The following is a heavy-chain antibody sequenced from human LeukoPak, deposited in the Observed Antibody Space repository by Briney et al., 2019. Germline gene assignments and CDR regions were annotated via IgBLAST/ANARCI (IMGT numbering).Heavy chain of an antibody. CDR1: GGSISSYY. CDR3: AIRLLGVYYFDY. V-gene: IGHV4-59*01. Sequence: SETLSLTRPVSGGSISSYYWRWLRPPPAKELEWIGYIYSSESTNYIPSLKSRVTISVDTYKNQFSLKLSSVTAADTAVYYCAIRLLGVYYFDYWGQGTLVTVSS. D-gene: IGHD2-8*02. CDR2: IYSSEST. J-gene: IGHJ4*02.